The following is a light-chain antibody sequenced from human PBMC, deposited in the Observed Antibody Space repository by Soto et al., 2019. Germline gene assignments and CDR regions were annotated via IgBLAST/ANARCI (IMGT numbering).Light chain of an antibody. CDR2: SNN. CDR1: SSNIGSNT. Sequence: PVLTQPPSASGTPGQRVTISCSGSSSNIGSNTVNWYQQLPGTAPKLLIYSNNQRPSGVPDRFSGSKSGTSASLAISGLQSEDEADYYCAAWDDSLNAWVFGGGTKLTVL. J-gene: IGLJ3*02. CDR3: AAWDDSLNAWV. V-gene: IGLV1-44*01.